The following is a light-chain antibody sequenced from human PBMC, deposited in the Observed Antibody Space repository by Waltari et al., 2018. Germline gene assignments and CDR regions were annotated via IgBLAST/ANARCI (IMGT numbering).Light chain of an antibody. CDR1: QSVSSY. Sequence: EIVLTQSPATLSLSPGERATLSCRASQSVSSYLAWYQQKPGQAPRLLIYDASNRATRIPARFSGSGSGTDFTLTISSLEPEDFAVYYCHQRSSWPLTFGGGTKVEIK. V-gene: IGKV3-11*01. CDR2: DAS. CDR3: HQRSSWPLT. J-gene: IGKJ4*01.